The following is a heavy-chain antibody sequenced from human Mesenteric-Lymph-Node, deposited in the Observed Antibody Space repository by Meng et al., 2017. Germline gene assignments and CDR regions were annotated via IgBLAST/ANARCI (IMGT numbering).Heavy chain of an antibody. J-gene: IGHJ4*02. D-gene: IGHD3-10*01. V-gene: IGHV4-39*01. CDR3: ARRREGSGRDC. Sequence: LQLAEAGPGLVTPSETLSLTCTVSGASISSNGYYWDWVRQPPGKGLEWIGAIYHSGSTSYNPSLQSRVTMFVDTSKNQFSLMLTSVTATDTAVYYCARRREGSGRDCWGQGTLVTVSS. CDR2: IYHSGST. CDR1: GASISSNGYY.